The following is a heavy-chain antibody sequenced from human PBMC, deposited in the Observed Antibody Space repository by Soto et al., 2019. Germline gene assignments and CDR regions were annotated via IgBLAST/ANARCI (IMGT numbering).Heavy chain of an antibody. V-gene: IGHV1-2*02. CDR1: GYTLTAYF. J-gene: IGHJ5*02. CDR2: INPKGRGT. CDR3: ARVTLKAGNWFDP. Sequence: QVQLVQSGAEGKKPGASVKVSCKASGYTLTAYFINWLRKAPGQGFEWMGWINPKGRGTNYAQKFQGRVTMTRDTSNSTAYMELRGLRSDDTAVYYCARVTLKAGNWFDPWGQGTLVTVSS.